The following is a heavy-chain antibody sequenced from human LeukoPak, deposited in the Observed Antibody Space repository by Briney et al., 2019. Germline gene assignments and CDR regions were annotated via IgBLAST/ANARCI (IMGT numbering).Heavy chain of an antibody. D-gene: IGHD4-17*01. CDR3: AKDGWVTTFPNWFDP. CDR1: GFTFSSYA. J-gene: IGHJ5*02. Sequence: GGSLRLSCAASGFTFSSYAMSWVRQAPGKGLEWVSAISGSGGSTYYADSVKGRFTISRDNSKNTLYLQMNSLRAEDTAVYYCAKDGWVTTFPNWFDPWGQGTLVTVSS. CDR2: ISGSGGST. V-gene: IGHV3-23*01.